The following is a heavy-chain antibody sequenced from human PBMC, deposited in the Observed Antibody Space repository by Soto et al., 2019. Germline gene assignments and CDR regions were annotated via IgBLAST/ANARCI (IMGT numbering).Heavy chain of an antibody. V-gene: IGHV4-61*01. D-gene: IGHD1-20*01. CDR1: GGSVSSGSYH. J-gene: IGHJ4*02. CDR2: IYYSGST. CDR3: ARGGGNWNYVDY. Sequence: SETLSLTCTVSGGSVSSGSYHWSWIRQPPGKGLEWIGYIYYSGSTTYNPSLKSRVTISVGTSKNQFSLKLSSVTAADTAVYYCARGGGNWNYVDYWGQGTLVTVSS.